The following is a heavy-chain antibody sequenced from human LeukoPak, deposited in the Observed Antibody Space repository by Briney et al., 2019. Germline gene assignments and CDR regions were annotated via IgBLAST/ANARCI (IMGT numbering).Heavy chain of an antibody. V-gene: IGHV4-61*03. Sequence: SETLSLACPVAGGSFTSINYEWSWVRHPPGSGLEWFGYIYYSGSTNYKPSLKSRVTISVDTSKNHFSLKLSSVTAADTAVYYCARGLVGARPGFEYWGQGTLVTVSS. CDR2: IYYSGST. J-gene: IGHJ4*02. D-gene: IGHD1-26*01. CDR3: ARGLVGARPGFEY. CDR1: GGSFTSINYE.